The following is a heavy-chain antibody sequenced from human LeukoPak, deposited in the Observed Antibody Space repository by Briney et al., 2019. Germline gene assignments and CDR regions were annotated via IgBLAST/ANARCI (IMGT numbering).Heavy chain of an antibody. CDR2: ISAYNGNT. Sequence: ASVKVSCKASGYTFTSYGISWVRQAPGQGLEWMGWISAYNGNTNYAQKLQGRVTMTTDTSTSTAYMELRSLGSDDTAVYYCASAPYDILTGYNYGMDVWGKGTTVTVSS. V-gene: IGHV1-18*04. CDR1: GYTFTSYG. D-gene: IGHD3-9*01. J-gene: IGHJ6*04. CDR3: ASAPYDILTGYNYGMDV.